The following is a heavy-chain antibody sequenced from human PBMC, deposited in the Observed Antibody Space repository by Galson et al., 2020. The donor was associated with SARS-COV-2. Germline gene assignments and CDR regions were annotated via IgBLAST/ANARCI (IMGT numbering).Heavy chain of an antibody. J-gene: IGHJ3*02. Sequence: GESLKISCAASGFTFNSYAMSWVRQAPGKGLEWVSLISGSGGSTYYADSVKGRFTISRDNSKNTLYPQMNSVRAEDTAIYYCAKDNVPVHYYDSNGNQDAFDIWGQGTMVTVSS. D-gene: IGHD3-22*01. CDR1: GFTFNSYA. V-gene: IGHV3-23*01. CDR3: AKDNVPVHYYDSNGNQDAFDI. CDR2: ISGSGGST.